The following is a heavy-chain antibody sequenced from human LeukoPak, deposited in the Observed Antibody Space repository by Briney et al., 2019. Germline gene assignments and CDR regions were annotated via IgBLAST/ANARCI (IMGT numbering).Heavy chain of an antibody. J-gene: IGHJ3*02. CDR3: ASPGYSSRGAFDI. V-gene: IGHV1-69*05. CDR2: IIPIFGTA. CDR1: GGTFSSYA. Sequence: SVKVSCKASGGTFSSYAISWVRQAPGQGLEWMGGIIPIFGTANYAQKFQGRVTITTDESTSTAYMELSSLRSEDTAVYYCASPGYSSRGAFDIWGQGTMVTVSS. D-gene: IGHD6-13*01.